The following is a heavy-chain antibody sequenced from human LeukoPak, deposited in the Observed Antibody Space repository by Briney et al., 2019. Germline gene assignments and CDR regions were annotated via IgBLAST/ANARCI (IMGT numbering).Heavy chain of an antibody. V-gene: IGHV1-2*02. CDR3: ARRGSSVGGSYYSFDY. J-gene: IGHJ4*02. D-gene: IGHD1-26*01. CDR2: INPNSGGT. CDR1: GYTFTSYD. Sequence: ASVKVSCKASGYTFTSYDINWVRQAPGQGLEWMGWINPNSGGTNYAQKFQGRVTMTRDTSISTAYMELSRLRSDDTAVYYCARRGSSVGGSYYSFDYWGQGTLVTVSS.